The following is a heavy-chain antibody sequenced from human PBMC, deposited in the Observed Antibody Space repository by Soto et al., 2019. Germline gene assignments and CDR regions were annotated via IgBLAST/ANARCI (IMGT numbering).Heavy chain of an antibody. J-gene: IGHJ6*02. Sequence: ASVKVSCKASGGTFSTYGISWVRQAPGQGLEWMGWISTYNGDTNYAQNLQGRVTMTTDTSTTTAYMELRSLRSDDTAVYYCARDRVRYPLEGMDVWGQGTTVTVSS. V-gene: IGHV1-18*01. CDR2: ISTYNGDT. D-gene: IGHD3-9*01. CDR3: ARDRVRYPLEGMDV. CDR1: GGTFSTYG.